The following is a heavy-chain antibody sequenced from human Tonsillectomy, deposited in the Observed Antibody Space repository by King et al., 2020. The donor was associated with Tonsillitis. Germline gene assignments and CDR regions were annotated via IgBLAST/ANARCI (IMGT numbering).Heavy chain of an antibody. CDR2: IYSGGST. CDR1: GFIVRSNY. V-gene: IGHV3-66*01. J-gene: IGHJ4*02. D-gene: IGHD5-18*01. CDR3: ARDAGYSSGFYDY. Sequence: VQLVESGGGLVQPGGSLRLYCAASGFIVRSNYMRWVRQAPGRGLGWGSFIYSGGSTYYADSVKGRFTISRDNSKNTVYLQMNTLKAEDTAVYYCARDAGYSSGFYDYWGQGTLVTVSS.